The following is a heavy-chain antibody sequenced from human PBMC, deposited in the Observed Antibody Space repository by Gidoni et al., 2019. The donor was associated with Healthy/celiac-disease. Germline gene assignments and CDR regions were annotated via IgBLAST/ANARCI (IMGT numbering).Heavy chain of an antibody. CDR1: GGSISSYY. V-gene: IGHV4-59*08. J-gene: IGHJ4*02. D-gene: IGHD3-22*01. CDR3: ARQSGWLTTGFDY. Sequence: QVQLQASGPGLVKPSETLSLTCTVSGGSISSYYWSWFRQPPGKGLEWIGYIYYSGSTNYNPSLKSRVTISVDTSKNQFSLKLSSVTAADTAVYYCARQSGWLTTGFDYWGQGTLVTVSS. CDR2: IYYSGST.